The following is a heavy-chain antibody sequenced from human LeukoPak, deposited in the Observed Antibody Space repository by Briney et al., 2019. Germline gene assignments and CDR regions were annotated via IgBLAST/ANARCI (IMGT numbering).Heavy chain of an antibody. Sequence: ASVKVSCKVSGYTLTELSMHWVRQAPGKGLEWMGGFDPEDGETIYAQKFQGRVTMTEDTSTDTAYMELSSLRSEDTAVYYCATSGFTSYSGRDSYDAFDIWGQGTMVTVSS. J-gene: IGHJ3*02. D-gene: IGHD6-13*01. CDR2: FDPEDGET. V-gene: IGHV1-24*01. CDR3: ATSGFTSYSGRDSYDAFDI. CDR1: GYTLTELS.